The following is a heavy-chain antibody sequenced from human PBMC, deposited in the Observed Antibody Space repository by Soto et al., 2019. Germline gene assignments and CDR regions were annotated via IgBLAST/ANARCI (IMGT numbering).Heavy chain of an antibody. Sequence: GASVKVSCKASGYTFTNYGISWVRQAPGQGLEWMGWISAYNGNRKYAQKLQGRVSMTTDTSTSTAYMELRSLRSDDTAVYYCARDVGQQLFDYWGQGTLVTVSS. CDR2: ISAYNGNR. CDR1: GYTFTNYG. CDR3: ARDVGQQLFDY. V-gene: IGHV1-18*01. J-gene: IGHJ4*02. D-gene: IGHD6-13*01.